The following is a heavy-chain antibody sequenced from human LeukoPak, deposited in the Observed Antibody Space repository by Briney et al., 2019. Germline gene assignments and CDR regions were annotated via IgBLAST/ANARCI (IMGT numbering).Heavy chain of an antibody. Sequence: PGGSLRLSCAASGFTFASYSMSWVRQAPGRGLEWVSGVTSGNGENTFYADSVKGRFTISRDNSKNTLYLQMNSLRVDDTAVYYCVKGGSSSSEGGWGQGTLVTVSS. CDR3: VKGGSSSSEGG. CDR1: GFTFASYS. CDR2: VTSGNGENT. J-gene: IGHJ4*02. D-gene: IGHD6-6*01. V-gene: IGHV3-23*01.